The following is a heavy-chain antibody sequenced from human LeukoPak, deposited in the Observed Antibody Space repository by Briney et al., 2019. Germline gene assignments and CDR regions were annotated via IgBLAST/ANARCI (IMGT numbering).Heavy chain of an antibody. CDR3: AKNVVTAPLGDY. V-gene: IGHV3-30*18. Sequence: PGRSLRLSCAASGFTFSSYGMHWVRQAPGKGLEWVAVISYDGSNKYYAGSVKGRFTISRDNSKNTLYLQMNSLRAEDTAVYYCAKNVVTAPLGDYWGQGTLVTVSS. D-gene: IGHD2-21*02. CDR1: GFTFSSYG. J-gene: IGHJ4*02. CDR2: ISYDGSNK.